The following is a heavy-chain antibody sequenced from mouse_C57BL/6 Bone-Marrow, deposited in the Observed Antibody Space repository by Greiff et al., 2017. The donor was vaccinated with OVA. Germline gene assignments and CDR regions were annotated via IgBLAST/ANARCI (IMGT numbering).Heavy chain of an antibody. J-gene: IGHJ2*01. CDR2: IHPNSGST. CDR3: ALYDYDLDY. CDR1: GYTFTSYW. D-gene: IGHD2-4*01. Sequence: VQLHQPGAELVKPGASVKLSCKASGYTFTSYWMHWVKQRPGQGLEWIGMIHPNSGSTNYNEKFKSKATLTVDKSSSTAYMQLSSLTSEDSAVYYCALYDYDLDYWGQGTTLTVSS. V-gene: IGHV1-64*01.